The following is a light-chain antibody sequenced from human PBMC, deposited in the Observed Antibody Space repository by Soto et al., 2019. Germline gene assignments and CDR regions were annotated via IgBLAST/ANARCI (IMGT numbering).Light chain of an antibody. CDR1: LTVTNNY. CDR2: DAS. J-gene: IGKJ1*01. Sequence: EIGLTHSPDTLSLSQGERATLSCRASLTVTNNYLAWYQQKAGQAPRLVIYDASTRATGIPDRFSASGSGTDFTLTISSLQPDDFATYYCQHYNSYSEAFGQGTKVDIK. V-gene: IGKV3-20*01. CDR3: QHYNSYSEA.